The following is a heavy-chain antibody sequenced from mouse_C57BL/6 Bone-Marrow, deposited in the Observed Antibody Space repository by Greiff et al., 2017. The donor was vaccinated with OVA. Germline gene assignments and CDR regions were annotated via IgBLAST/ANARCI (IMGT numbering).Heavy chain of an antibody. CDR3: AREDSNYFDY. J-gene: IGHJ2*01. V-gene: IGHV1-50*01. CDR2: IDPSDSYT. D-gene: IGHD2-5*01. Sequence: QVQLQQPGAELVKPGASVKLSCKASGYTFTSYWMQWVKQRPGQGLEWIGEIDPSDSYTNYNQKFKGKATLTVDTSSRTAYMQLSSLTSEDSAVYYCAREDSNYFDYWGQGTTLTVSS. CDR1: GYTFTSYW.